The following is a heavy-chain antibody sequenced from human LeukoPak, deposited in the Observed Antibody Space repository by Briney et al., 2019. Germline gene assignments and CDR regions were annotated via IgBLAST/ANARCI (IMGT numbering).Heavy chain of an antibody. V-gene: IGHV4-61*02. J-gene: IGHJ4*02. CDR1: GGSISSGSYY. D-gene: IGHD6-13*01. CDR2: IYTSGST. Sequence: PSQTLSLTCTVSGGSISSGSYYWSWIRQPAGKGLEWIGRIYTSGSTNYNPSLKSRVTISVDTSKNQFSLKLSSVTAADTAVYYCARSVGKREQQLRYWGQGTLVTVSS. CDR3: ARSVGKREQQLRY.